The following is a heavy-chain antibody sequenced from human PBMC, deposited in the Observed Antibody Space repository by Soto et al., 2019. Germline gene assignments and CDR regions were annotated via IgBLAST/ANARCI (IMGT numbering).Heavy chain of an antibody. CDR1: GGSFSGYY. Sequence: SETLSLTCAVYGGSFSGYYWSWIRQPPGKGLEWIGEINHSGSTNYNPSLKSRVTISVDTSKNQFSLKLSSVTAADTAVYYCARGWGKQGSGSYYRNYYYYYMDVWGKGTTVTVSS. CDR2: INHSGST. J-gene: IGHJ6*03. V-gene: IGHV4-34*01. D-gene: IGHD3-10*01. CDR3: ARGWGKQGSGSYYRNYYYYYMDV.